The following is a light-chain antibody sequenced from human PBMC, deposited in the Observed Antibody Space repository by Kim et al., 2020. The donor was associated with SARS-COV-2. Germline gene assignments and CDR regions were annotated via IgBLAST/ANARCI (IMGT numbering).Light chain of an antibody. CDR1: TGAVNSGHY. CDR3: LVSYANVGV. Sequence: PGGTVTLTCGSSTGAVNSGHYPYWLQQKPGQAPRTLIYYTTKKHSLTPARFSGSILGDKAALTLSGALPEDEADYYCLVSYANVGVFGGGTQLTVL. J-gene: IGLJ3*02. CDR2: YTT. V-gene: IGLV7-46*01.